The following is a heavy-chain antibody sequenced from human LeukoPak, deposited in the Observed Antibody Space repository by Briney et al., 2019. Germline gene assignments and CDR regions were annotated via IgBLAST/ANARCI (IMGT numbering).Heavy chain of an antibody. CDR2: IKQDGSEK. CDR3: ARAQDYGSGSY. J-gene: IGHJ4*02. D-gene: IGHD3-10*01. CDR1: GFAFNSYS. V-gene: IGHV3-7*01. Sequence: GGSLRLSCAASGFAFNSYSMNWVRQAPGKGLEWVANIKQDGSEKYYVDSVKGRFTISRDNAENSLFLQMNSLRAEDTAVYYCARAQDYGSGSYWGQGTLVTVSS.